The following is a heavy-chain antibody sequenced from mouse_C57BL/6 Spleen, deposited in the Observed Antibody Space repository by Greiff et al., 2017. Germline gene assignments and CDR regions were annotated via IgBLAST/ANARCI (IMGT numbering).Heavy chain of an antibody. Sequence: EVQVVESGGDLVKPGGSLKLSCAASGFTFSSYGMSWVRQTPDKRLEWVATISSGGSYTYYPDSVKGRFTISRDTAKNTLYLQMSSLKSEDTAMYYCARQRTTVVATDAMDYWGQGTSVTVSS. V-gene: IGHV5-6*01. J-gene: IGHJ4*01. D-gene: IGHD1-1*01. CDR2: ISSGGSYT. CDR3: ARQRTTVVATDAMDY. CDR1: GFTFSSYG.